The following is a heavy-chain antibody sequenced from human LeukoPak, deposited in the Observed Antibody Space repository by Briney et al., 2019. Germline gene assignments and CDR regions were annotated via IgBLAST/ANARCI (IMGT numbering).Heavy chain of an antibody. J-gene: IGHJ6*03. D-gene: IGHD3-3*01. CDR3: ARASYYDPPRAYYYYMDV. Sequence: SETLSLTFTVSGGSISSYYWSWIRQPPGKGLEWIGYIYTTGSTNYNPSLSGRVTISVDTSKNQFSLKLTSVTAADTAVYYCARASYYDPPRAYYYYMDVWGKGTTVTVSS. CDR2: IYTTGST. V-gene: IGHV4-4*09. CDR1: GGSISSYY.